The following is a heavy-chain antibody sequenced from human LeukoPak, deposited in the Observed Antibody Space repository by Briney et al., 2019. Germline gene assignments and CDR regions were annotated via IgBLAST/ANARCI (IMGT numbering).Heavy chain of an antibody. J-gene: IGHJ4*02. V-gene: IGHV2-26*01. CDR2: IFSNDEK. Sequence: SGPVLVKPTETLTLTCTVSGFSLRNARVGVSWIRQPPGKALEWLAYIFSNDEKSYSTSLKSRLTISKDTSTSQVVLTMTNMDPVHTATYYCARITLGGYFDYWGQGTLVTVSS. CDR3: ARITLGGYFDY. CDR1: GFSLRNARVG. D-gene: IGHD3-16*01.